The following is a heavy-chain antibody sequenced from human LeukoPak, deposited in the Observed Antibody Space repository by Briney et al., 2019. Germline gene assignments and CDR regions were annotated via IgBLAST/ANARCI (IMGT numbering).Heavy chain of an antibody. D-gene: IGHD1-1*01. J-gene: IGHJ4*02. CDR1: GFPFIEYS. CDR2: IGIDSGNT. V-gene: IGHV3-48*01. CDR3: ARDHNYAFDN. Sequence: GGSLRLSCTASGFPFIEYSMNWVRQAPGKGLEWISYIGIDSGNTKYADSVRGRFTISTDKAKNSLYLQMNSLRVEDTAVHYCARDHNYAFDNWGQGTLVSVAS.